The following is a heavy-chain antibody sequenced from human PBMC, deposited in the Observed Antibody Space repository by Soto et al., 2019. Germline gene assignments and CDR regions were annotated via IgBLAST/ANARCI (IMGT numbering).Heavy chain of an antibody. CDR2: ISVSGGST. CDR1: GFTFSNYA. V-gene: IGHV3-23*01. Sequence: QPGGSLRLSCAASGFTFSNYAMSWVRQAPGKGLEWVSGISVSGGSTYYADSVKGRFTISRDNSKNTLYVQMNSLRVDDTAVYYCAKDAGSVCSGGSCYFQALDSWGQGTLVTVSS. CDR3: AKDAGSVCSGGSCYFQALDS. D-gene: IGHD2-15*01. J-gene: IGHJ4*02.